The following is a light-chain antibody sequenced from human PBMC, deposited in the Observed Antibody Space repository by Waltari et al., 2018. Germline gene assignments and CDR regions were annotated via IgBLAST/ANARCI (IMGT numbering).Light chain of an antibody. CDR2: DAS. CDR1: QSVTSY. J-gene: IGKJ4*01. CDR3: QHRRGT. Sequence: ARATLSCRAMQSVTSYLAWYQHRPGQAPRLLIYDASNRATGIPARFSGSGSGTDFTLTISSLEPEDFAVYYCQHRRGTFGGGTKVEI. V-gene: IGKV3-11*01.